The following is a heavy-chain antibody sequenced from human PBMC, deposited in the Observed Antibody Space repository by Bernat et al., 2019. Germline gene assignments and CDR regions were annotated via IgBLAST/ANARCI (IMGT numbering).Heavy chain of an antibody. V-gene: IGHV4-34*01. CDR1: GGSFSDYY. J-gene: IGHJ4*02. CDR3: ARTAEMTTIYYFDC. Sequence: QVQLQQWGAGLLKPSETLSLTCAVYGGSFSDYYWGWIRQSPGKGLEWIGEINHSGRTSYNPSLRSRATISVDTSKDQLSLKLGSVTAADTAMYYCARTAEMTTIYYFDCWGQGTLVTVSS. CDR2: INHSGRT. D-gene: IGHD5-24*01.